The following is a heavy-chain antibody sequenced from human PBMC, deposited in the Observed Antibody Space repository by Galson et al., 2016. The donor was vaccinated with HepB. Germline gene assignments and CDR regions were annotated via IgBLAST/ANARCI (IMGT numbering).Heavy chain of an antibody. V-gene: IGHV3-33*01. CDR1: GFTFSGYG. J-gene: IGHJ2*01. Sequence: SLRLSCAASGFTFSGYGMHWVRQAPGKGLEWVALIWYDGSNKYYADSVKGRFTISRDNSKNTLYLQMNSLRGEDTAVYYCAREPGNRYCDLWGRGTLVTVSS. CDR2: IWYDGSNK. CDR3: AREPGNRYCDL. D-gene: IGHD4-23*01.